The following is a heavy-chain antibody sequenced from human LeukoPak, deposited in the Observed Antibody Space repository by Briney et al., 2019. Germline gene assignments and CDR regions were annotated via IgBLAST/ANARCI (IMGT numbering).Heavy chain of an antibody. CDR1: GFTFSGSA. CDR3: ARDKAYYDFWSGYRNDAFDI. J-gene: IGHJ3*02. CDR2: IRSKANSYAT. D-gene: IGHD3-3*01. Sequence: GGSLRLSCAASGFTFSGSAMHWVRQASGKGLEWVGRIRSKANSYATAYAASVKGRFTISRDDSKNTAYLQMNSLRAEDTAVYYCARDKAYYDFWSGYRNDAFDIWGQGTMVTVSS. V-gene: IGHV3-73*01.